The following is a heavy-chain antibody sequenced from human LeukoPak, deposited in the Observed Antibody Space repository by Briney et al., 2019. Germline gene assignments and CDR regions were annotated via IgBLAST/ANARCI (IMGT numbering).Heavy chain of an antibody. Sequence: SQTLSLTCAISGDSVSSNSAAWNWIRQSPSRGLEWLGRTYYRSKWYNDYAVSVKSRITINPDTSKNQFSLQLNSVTPEDTAVYYCARDNYYDSSGYYFDVYYYYGMDVWGQETTVTVSS. CDR1: GDSVSSNSAA. CDR3: ARDNYYDSSGYYFDVYYYYGMDV. J-gene: IGHJ6*02. CDR2: TYYRSKWYN. V-gene: IGHV6-1*01. D-gene: IGHD3-22*01.